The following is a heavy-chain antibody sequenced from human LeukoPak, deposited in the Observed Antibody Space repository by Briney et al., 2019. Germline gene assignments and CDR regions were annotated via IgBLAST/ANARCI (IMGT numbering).Heavy chain of an antibody. D-gene: IGHD6-13*01. CDR3: ARSSSRQYFQH. Sequence: ASVKVSCKASGYTFTSHYMHWVRQAPGQGLEWMGIINPSGGSTSYAQKFQGRVTMTRDTSTSTVYMELSSLRSEDTAVYYCARSSSRQYFQHWGQGTLVTVSS. V-gene: IGHV1-46*03. CDR1: GYTFTSHY. J-gene: IGHJ1*01. CDR2: INPSGGST.